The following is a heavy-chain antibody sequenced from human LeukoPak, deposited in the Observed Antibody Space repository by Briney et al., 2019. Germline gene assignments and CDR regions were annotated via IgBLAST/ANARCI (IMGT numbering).Heavy chain of an antibody. CDR3: TTFRGYSSSWYLFDY. Sequence: GGSLRLSCAASGFTFSNAWMSWVRQAPGKGLEWVGRIKSKTDGGTTDYAAPVKGRFTISRDDSKNTLYLQMNSLKTEDTAVYYCTTFRGYSSSWYLFDYWGKGTLVTVSS. D-gene: IGHD6-13*01. CDR1: GFTFSNAW. CDR2: IKSKTDGGTT. V-gene: IGHV3-15*01. J-gene: IGHJ4*02.